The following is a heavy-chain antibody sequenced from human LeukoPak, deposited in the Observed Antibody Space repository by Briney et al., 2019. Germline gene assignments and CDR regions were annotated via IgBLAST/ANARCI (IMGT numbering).Heavy chain of an antibody. CDR3: ARDTNYYDSSGYRDYYYYYMDV. D-gene: IGHD3-22*01. V-gene: IGHV4-61*02. J-gene: IGHJ6*03. CDR1: GGSISSGSYY. Sequence: PSQTLSLTCTVSGGSISSGSYYWSWIRQPAGKGLEWIGRIYTSGSTNYNPSLKSRVTISVDTSKNQFSLKLSSVTAADTAVYYCARDTNYYDSSGYRDYYYYYMDVWGKGTTVTVSS. CDR2: IYTSGST.